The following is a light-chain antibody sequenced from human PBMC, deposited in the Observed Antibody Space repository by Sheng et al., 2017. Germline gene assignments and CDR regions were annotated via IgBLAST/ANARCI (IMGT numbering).Light chain of an antibody. V-gene: IGKV1-39*01. J-gene: IGKJ1*01. CDR1: QSIDNY. CDR3: QQDYSTPTWT. CDR2: CI. Sequence: DIQMTQSPSSLSASVGDRVTITCRASQSIDNYLNCINKNQGRALAPYLWCIHFAKWGPIQVPVAXDLGQISLSPSSSLQPEDFATYFCQQDYSTPTWTFGQGTKVEIK.